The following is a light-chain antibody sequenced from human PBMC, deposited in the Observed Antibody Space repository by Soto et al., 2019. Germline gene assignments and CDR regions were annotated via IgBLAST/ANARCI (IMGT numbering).Light chain of an antibody. V-gene: IGKV1-39*01. J-gene: IGKJ3*01. Sequence: DIQMTQSPSSLSASVGDRLTITCRASQSISSFLNWYQQKPGKAPKLLIYAAFSLQSGVPSRFSGSGSGTDFTLTISSLQPEDFATYYCQQSYSGGFTFGPGTKVDIK. CDR2: AAF. CDR1: QSISSF. CDR3: QQSYSGGFT.